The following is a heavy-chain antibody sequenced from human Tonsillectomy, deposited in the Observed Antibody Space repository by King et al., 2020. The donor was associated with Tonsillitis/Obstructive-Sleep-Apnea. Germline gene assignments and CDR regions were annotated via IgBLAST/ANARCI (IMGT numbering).Heavy chain of an antibody. D-gene: IGHD2-2*01. CDR1: GFSLTNAKMG. CDR2: IFSNDEE. V-gene: IGHV2-26*01. Sequence: TLKESGPVLVKPTETLTLTCTVSGFSLTNAKMGVSWIRQPPGKALEWLAHIFSNDEESYSTSLKSRLTISKDTSKSQVVLTMTNLDPVDTATYYCASTLSASHYYYFYMDVWGKGTTVTVSS. CDR3: ASTLSASHYYYFYMDV. J-gene: IGHJ6*03.